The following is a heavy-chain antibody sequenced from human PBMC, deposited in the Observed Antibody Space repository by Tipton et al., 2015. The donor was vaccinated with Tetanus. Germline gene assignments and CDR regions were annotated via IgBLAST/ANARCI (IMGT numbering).Heavy chain of an antibody. J-gene: IGHJ4*02. D-gene: IGHD6-19*01. CDR2: TYYRSKWYN. CDR3: ARSTGYSSGWYDSQISEFDY. CDR1: GDSVSSNSAA. Sequence: GLVKPSQTLSLTCAISGDSVSSNSAAWNWIRQSPSRGLEWLGRTYYRSKWYNDYAVSVKSRITINPDTSKNQFSLQLNSVTPEDTAVYYCARSTGYSSGWYDSQISEFDYWGQGTLVTVSS. V-gene: IGHV6-1*01.